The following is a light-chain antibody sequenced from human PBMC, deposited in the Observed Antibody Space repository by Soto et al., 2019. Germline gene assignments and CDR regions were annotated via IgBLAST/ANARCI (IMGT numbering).Light chain of an antibody. CDR1: SSDIGSYNL. V-gene: IGLV2-23*01. CDR2: EGS. CDR3: CSFALRSTLI. Sequence: QSALTQPASVSGSPGQSITISCTGTSSDIGSYNLVSWYQHHPGKAPKLMIYEGSKRPSGVSNRFSGSKSGNTASLTISGLQAEDEAYYYCCSFALRSTLIFGGGTKLTVL. J-gene: IGLJ2*01.